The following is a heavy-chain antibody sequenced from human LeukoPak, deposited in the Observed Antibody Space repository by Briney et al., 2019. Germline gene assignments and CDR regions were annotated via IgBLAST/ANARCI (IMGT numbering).Heavy chain of an antibody. D-gene: IGHD4/OR15-4a*01. J-gene: IGHJ5*02. V-gene: IGHV1-18*01. CDR3: ARGLTHWFDP. Sequence: ASVKVSSKASGYTYTSYGISWVRQAPGQGLEWMGWISAYNGNTKYAQKLQGRVTMTTDTSTSTAYMELRSLRSDDAAVYYCARGLTHWFDPWGQGTLVTVSS. CDR1: GYTYTSYG. CDR2: ISAYNGNT.